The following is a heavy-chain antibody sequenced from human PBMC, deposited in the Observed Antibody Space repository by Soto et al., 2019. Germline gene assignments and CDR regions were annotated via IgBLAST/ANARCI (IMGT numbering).Heavy chain of an antibody. V-gene: IGHV3-23*01. D-gene: IGHD3-22*01. CDR1: GFNFNIFA. Sequence: GGSLRLSCAAAGFNFNIFAMNWVRQATGKGLEWVSGISGGGGSTYYADSVKGRFTISRDNSKNMLYLQMNSLRAEDTAVYYCAKDPTSYDSSAQFDSWGQGTLVTVSS. CDR2: ISGGGGST. J-gene: IGHJ4*02. CDR3: AKDPTSYDSSAQFDS.